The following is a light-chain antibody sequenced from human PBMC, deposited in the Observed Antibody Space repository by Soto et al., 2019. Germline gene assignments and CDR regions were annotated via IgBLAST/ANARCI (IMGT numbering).Light chain of an antibody. V-gene: IGLV1-44*01. CDR3: AAWDDCRSAVV. CDR2: VSS. J-gene: IGLJ3*02. CDR1: SSNIGSNT. Sequence: QSVLTQPPSASGTPGQRVTISCSGSSSNIGSNTVNWFQQLPGTAPKLLIYVSSQRPSGVPDRFSGSKSGTSASLAISGLQCEDEADYYCAAWDDCRSAVVFGGGTKLTVL.